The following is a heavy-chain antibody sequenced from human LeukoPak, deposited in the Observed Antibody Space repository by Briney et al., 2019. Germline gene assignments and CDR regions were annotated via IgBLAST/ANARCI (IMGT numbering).Heavy chain of an antibody. CDR2: ISNSSPNI. V-gene: IGHV3-21*01. CDR3: ARALHDSSGYYFDY. D-gene: IGHD3-22*01. J-gene: IGHJ4*02. Sequence: GGSLRLSCAASGFTLSNYAMSWVRQAPGKGLEWVSSISNSSPNIYYADSVKGRFTISRDSAKDSLFLQMNSLRAEDTAVYYCARALHDSSGYYFDYWGQGTLVTVSS. CDR1: GFTLSNYA.